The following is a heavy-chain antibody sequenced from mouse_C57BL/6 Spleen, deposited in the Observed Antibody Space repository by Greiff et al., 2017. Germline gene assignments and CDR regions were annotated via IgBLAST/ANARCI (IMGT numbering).Heavy chain of an antibody. CDR3: TTGGITTVVAD. CDR2: IDPEDGDT. CDR1: GFNIKDYY. J-gene: IGHJ2*01. Sequence: EVKLQQSGAELVRPGASVKLSCTASGFNIKDYYMHWVKQRPEQGLEWIGRIDPEDGDTEYAPKFQGKATMTADTSSNTAYLQLSSLTSEDTAVYYCTTGGITTVVADWGQGTTLTVSS. D-gene: IGHD1-1*01. V-gene: IGHV14-1*01.